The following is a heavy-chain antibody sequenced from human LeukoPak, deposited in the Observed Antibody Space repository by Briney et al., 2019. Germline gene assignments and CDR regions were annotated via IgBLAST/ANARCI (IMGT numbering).Heavy chain of an antibody. V-gene: IGHV4-4*07. J-gene: IGHJ6*03. CDR3: TREDGSSTSCPSSYSYYYIDV. Sequence: SETLSLTCTVSGASISNYYWSWIRQPAGKGLEWIGRLYTSGGTKYNPSVKSRVTISGDKSKHQFSLKLSSVTAADTAVYYCTREDGSSTSCPSSYSYYYIDVWGKGTTVTVSS. CDR1: GASISNYY. CDR2: LYTSGGT. D-gene: IGHD2-2*01.